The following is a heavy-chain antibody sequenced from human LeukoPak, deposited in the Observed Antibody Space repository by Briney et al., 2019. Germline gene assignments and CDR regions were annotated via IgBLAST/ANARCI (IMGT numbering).Heavy chain of an antibody. D-gene: IGHD3-16*01. CDR1: GFTFDDYA. J-gene: IGHJ6*03. CDR2: ISWNSGNI. Sequence: GRSLRLSCAASGFTFDDYAMHWVRQAPGKGLEWVSSISWNSGNIDYADSVRARFTVSRDNSKNTLYLQMGSLRAEDTALYYCARGPNYSFYMDVWGKGTTVTVSS. CDR3: ARGPNYSFYMDV. V-gene: IGHV3-9*01.